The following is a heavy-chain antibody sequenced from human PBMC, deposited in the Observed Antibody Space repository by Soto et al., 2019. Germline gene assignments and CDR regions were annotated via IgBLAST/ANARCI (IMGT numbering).Heavy chain of an antibody. CDR1: GGSISSSSYY. CDR2: IYYSGST. J-gene: IGHJ4*02. CDR3: ARQDRSPGAAAGTHFDY. Sequence: PSETLSLTCTVSGGSISSSSYYWGWIRQPPGKGLEWIGSIYYSGSTYYNPSLKSRVTISVDTSKNQFSLKLSSVTAADTAVYYCARQDRSPGAAAGTHFDYWGQGTLVTVSS. D-gene: IGHD6-13*01. V-gene: IGHV4-39*01.